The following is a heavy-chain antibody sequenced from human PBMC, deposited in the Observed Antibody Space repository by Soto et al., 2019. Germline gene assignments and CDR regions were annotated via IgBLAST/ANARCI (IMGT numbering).Heavy chain of an antibody. Sequence: GGSLRLSGAASGFTFSSYWMHWVRQAPGKGLEWVSRINPDGSATNYADSVKGRFTISRDNAKNTLYLQMNSLRAEDTAVFYCGRGGSDSPMAPGYWGQGTLVTVSS. CDR1: GFTFSSYW. CDR2: INPDGSAT. D-gene: IGHD3-10*01. V-gene: IGHV3-74*01. CDR3: GRGGSDSPMAPGY. J-gene: IGHJ4*02.